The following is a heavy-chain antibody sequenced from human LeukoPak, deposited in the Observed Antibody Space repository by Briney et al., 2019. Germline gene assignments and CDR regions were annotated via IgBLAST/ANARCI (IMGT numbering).Heavy chain of an antibody. CDR1: GGTFSSYA. V-gene: IGHV1-69*05. D-gene: IGHD2-8*01. CDR3: ARAVGVHDY. Sequence: SVKVSCKASGGTFSSYAISWVRQAPGQGLEWMGGIIPIFGTANYAQKLQGRVTMTTDTSTSTAYMELRSLRSDDTAVYYCARAVGVHDYWGQGTLVTVSS. J-gene: IGHJ4*02. CDR2: IIPIFGTA.